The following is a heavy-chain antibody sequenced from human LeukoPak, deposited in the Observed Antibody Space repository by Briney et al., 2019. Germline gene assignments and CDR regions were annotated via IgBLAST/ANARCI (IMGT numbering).Heavy chain of an antibody. D-gene: IGHD6-6*01. J-gene: IGHJ3*02. Sequence: PGGSLRLSCAASGFTFSSYAMSWVRQAPGKGLEWVSAISGSGGSTYYADSVKGRFTISRDNSKNTLYLQMNSLRAEDTAVYYCAKDQRRLIAARPKPSGAFDIWGQGTMVTVSS. V-gene: IGHV3-23*01. CDR2: ISGSGGST. CDR3: AKDQRRLIAARPKPSGAFDI. CDR1: GFTFSSYA.